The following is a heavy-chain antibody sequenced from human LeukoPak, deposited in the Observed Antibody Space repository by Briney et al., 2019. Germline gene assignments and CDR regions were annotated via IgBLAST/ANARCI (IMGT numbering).Heavy chain of an antibody. J-gene: IGHJ4*02. CDR2: VSSSGGTI. D-gene: IGHD4-17*01. CDR3: ARGRVTGDYVRDFDY. Sequence: GSLRLSCAASGFTFSTYEMNWVRQAPGKGLEWVSYVSSSGGTILYADSVKGRFTISRDNAKNSLYLQMNSLRAEDTAVYYCARGRVTGDYVRDFDYWGQGTLVTVSS. V-gene: IGHV3-48*03. CDR1: GFTFSTYE.